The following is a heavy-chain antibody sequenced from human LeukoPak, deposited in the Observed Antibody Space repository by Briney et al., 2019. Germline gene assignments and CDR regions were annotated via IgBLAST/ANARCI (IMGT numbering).Heavy chain of an antibody. CDR1: GFTFSGSA. CDR2: IRSKANSYAT. Sequence: PGGSLRLSCAASGFTFSGSAMHWVRQASGKGLEWVGRIRSKANSYATAYAASVKGRFTISRDDSKNTAYLQMNSLKTEDTAVYYCTRSPGYSSSWYLNYFDYWGQGTLVTVSS. D-gene: IGHD6-13*01. V-gene: IGHV3-73*01. CDR3: TRSPGYSSSWYLNYFDY. J-gene: IGHJ4*02.